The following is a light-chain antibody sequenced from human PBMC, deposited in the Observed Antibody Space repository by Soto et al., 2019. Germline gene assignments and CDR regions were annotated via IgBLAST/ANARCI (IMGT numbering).Light chain of an antibody. V-gene: IGKV1-5*01. CDR1: QSISSY. Sequence: DIQMTQSPSSLSASVGARVTITCRASQSISSYLNWYQQKPGKAPKLLIYDASSLESGVPSRFSGSGSGTEFTLTISSLQPDDFATYYCQQYDSYSTWTFGQGTKVDIK. CDR3: QQYDSYSTWT. CDR2: DAS. J-gene: IGKJ1*01.